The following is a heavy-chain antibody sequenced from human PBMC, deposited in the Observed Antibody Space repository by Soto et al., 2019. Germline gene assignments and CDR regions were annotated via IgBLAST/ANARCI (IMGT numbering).Heavy chain of an antibody. CDR1: GYTLTELS. V-gene: IGHV1-24*01. Sequence: ASVKVSCKVSGYTLTELSMPWVRQAPGKGLEWMGGFDPEDGETIYAQKFQGRVTMTEDTSTDTAYMELSSLRSEDTAVYYCATLYGSGSYSQPFDYWGQGTLVTVSS. CDR3: ATLYGSGSYSQPFDY. CDR2: FDPEDGET. J-gene: IGHJ4*02. D-gene: IGHD3-10*01.